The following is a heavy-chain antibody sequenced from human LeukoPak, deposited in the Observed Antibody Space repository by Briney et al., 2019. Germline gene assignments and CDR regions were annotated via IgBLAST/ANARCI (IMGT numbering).Heavy chain of an antibody. CDR1: GFTFSDYA. Sequence: GGSLRLSCTTSGFTFSDYAVSWVRQPPGKGLEWIGFIRNKANGGTTEYAASVKGRFTISRDDSKTTAHLQMSSLKTEDTDVYYCSRFYSSGWASGAFDIWGQGTMVTVSS. CDR2: IRNKANGGTT. J-gene: IGHJ3*02. CDR3: SRFYSSGWASGAFDI. D-gene: IGHD3-22*01. V-gene: IGHV3-49*04.